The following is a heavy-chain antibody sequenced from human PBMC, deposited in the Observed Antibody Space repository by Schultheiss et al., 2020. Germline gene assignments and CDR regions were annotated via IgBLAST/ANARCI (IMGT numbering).Heavy chain of an antibody. J-gene: IGHJ6*02. Sequence: SETLSLTCTVSGGSISSYYWSWIRQPPGKGLEWIGYIYYSGSTKYNSSLKSRATVSVNTSKNQFSLKLSSVTAADTAVSYCARGVVSAGSYYYYYYGMDVWGQGTPVTVS. CDR2: IYYSGST. D-gene: IGHD1-26*01. CDR3: ARGVVSAGSYYYYYYGMDV. V-gene: IGHV4-59*01. CDR1: GGSISSYY.